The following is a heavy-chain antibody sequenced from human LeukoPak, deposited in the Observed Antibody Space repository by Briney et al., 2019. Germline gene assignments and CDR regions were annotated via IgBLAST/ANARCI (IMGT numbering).Heavy chain of an antibody. V-gene: IGHV3-7*01. CDR2: IKEDGSET. CDR3: ARDRIAAAHSDWFDP. CDR1: GFIFKKYW. J-gene: IGHJ5*02. D-gene: IGHD6-13*01. Sequence: PGGSLRLSCAASGFIFKKYWMNWVRQVPGKGLECLANIKEDGSETYYADSVKGRFTISRDNPKNLLFLQINSLRAEDTAVYYCARDRIAAAHSDWFDPWGQGTLVTVSS.